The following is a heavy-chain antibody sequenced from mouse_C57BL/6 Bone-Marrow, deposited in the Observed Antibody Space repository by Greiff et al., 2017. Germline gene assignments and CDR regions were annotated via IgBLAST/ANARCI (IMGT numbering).Heavy chain of an antibody. CDR3: AGRDYYAMDY. Sequence: EVQGVESGGDFVKPGGSLTLSCAASGFTFSSYGMSWVRQPPDKRLEWVATISSGGSYTYYPDSVKGRFTISRDNAKNTLYLQMSTLKSKDTAMYYSAGRDYYAMDYWGQGTSGTVSS. CDR2: ISSGGSYT. V-gene: IGHV5-6*02. J-gene: IGHJ4*01. CDR1: GFTFSSYG.